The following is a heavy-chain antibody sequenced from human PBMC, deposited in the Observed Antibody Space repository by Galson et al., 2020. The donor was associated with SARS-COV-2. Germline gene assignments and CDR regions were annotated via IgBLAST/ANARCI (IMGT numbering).Heavy chain of an antibody. V-gene: IGHV3-23*01. D-gene: IGHD3-3*02. CDR2: ISGTGGTT. J-gene: IGHJ5*02. CDR1: GFTFSSYA. Sequence: GGSLRLSCAASGFTFSSYAMSWVHQAPGKGLEWVSSISGTGGTTYYADSVKGRFTISRDNSKNTLYVHMNSLRAEDTAVYYCAKSLATSGRPGWFDPWGQGTLVTVSS. CDR3: AKSLATSGRPGWFDP.